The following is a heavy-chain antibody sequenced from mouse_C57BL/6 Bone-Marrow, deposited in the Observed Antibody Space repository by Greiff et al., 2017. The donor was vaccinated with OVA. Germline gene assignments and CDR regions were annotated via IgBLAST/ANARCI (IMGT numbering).Heavy chain of an antibody. CDR3: ASSSYYGNYRDY. Sequence: VQLQQPGAELVMPGASVKLSCKASGYTFTSYWMHWVKQRPGQGLEWIGEIDPSDSYTNYNQKFTGKSTLTVDKSSSTAYMQLSSLTSEDSAVYYCASSSYYGNYRDYWGQGTTLTVSS. CDR1: GYTFTSYW. CDR2: IDPSDSYT. D-gene: IGHD2-1*01. V-gene: IGHV1-69*01. J-gene: IGHJ2*01.